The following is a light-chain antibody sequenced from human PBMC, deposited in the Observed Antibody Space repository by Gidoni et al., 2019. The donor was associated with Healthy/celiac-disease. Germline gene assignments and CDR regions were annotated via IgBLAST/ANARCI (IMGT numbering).Light chain of an antibody. Sequence: VLPPSPATLSSSPGERATLSCRASQSVSSYLAWYQQKPGQAPRLIIYDASSWATGIPARFSGSGSGTDFTLTISSLEPEDFAVYYCQQSSNWPITFGQGTRLEIK. CDR2: DAS. CDR3: QQSSNWPIT. CDR1: QSVSSY. V-gene: IGKV3-11*01. J-gene: IGKJ5*01.